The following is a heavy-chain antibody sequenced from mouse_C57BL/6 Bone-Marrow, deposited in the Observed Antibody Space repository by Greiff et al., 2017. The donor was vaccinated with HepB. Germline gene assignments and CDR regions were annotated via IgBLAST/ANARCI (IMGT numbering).Heavy chain of an antibody. CDR2: ISNLAYSI. D-gene: IGHD1-1*01. J-gene: IGHJ2*01. CDR3: ARHVYYGSFDY. V-gene: IGHV5-15*01. CDR1: GFTFSDYG. Sequence: EVQLQESGGGLVQPGGSLKLSCAASGFTFSDYGMAWVRQAPRKGPEWVAFISNLAYSIYYADTVTGRFTISRENAKNTLYLEMSSLRSEDTAMYYCARHVYYGSFDYWGQGTTLTVSS.